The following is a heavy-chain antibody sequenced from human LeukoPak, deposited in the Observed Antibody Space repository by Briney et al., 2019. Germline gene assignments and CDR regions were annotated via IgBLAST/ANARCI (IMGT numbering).Heavy chain of an antibody. J-gene: IGHJ4*02. V-gene: IGHV3-7*01. D-gene: IGHD4-17*01. CDR2: INLDGSQK. Sequence: PGGSLRLSCAASGFTFSNYWMAWVRQAPGKGPEWVANINLDGSQKYYVDSVKGRFTISRDNAKNSLYLQMNSLRAEDTAVYYCARAGGSTVSHSDYWGQGTLVTVSS. CDR1: GFTFSNYW. CDR3: ARAGGSTVSHSDY.